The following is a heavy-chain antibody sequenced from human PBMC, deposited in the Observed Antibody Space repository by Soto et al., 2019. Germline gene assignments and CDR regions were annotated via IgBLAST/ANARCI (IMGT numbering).Heavy chain of an antibody. J-gene: IGHJ4*02. CDR3: ARDTMIVVGAYYFDY. Sequence: GGSLRLSCAASGFTFSSYAMHWVRQAPGKGLEWVAVISYDGSNKYYADSVKGRFTISRDNSKNTLYLQMNSLRAEDTAVYYCARDTMIVVGAYYFDYWGQGTLVTVSS. V-gene: IGHV3-30*04. CDR2: ISYDGSNK. D-gene: IGHD3-22*01. CDR1: GFTFSSYA.